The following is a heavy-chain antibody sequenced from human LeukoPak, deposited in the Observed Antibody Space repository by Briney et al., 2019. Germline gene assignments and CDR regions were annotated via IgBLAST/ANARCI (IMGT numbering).Heavy chain of an antibody. CDR2: IYYTGSP. Sequence: SETLSLTCTVSGDSMNEYYWGWIRQPPGKGLEWIGYIYYTGSPNDNPSLKGRVTMSVDTSKNQFSLKLSSVTAADAAVYYCARHVPYYDSDFSAWGMDVWGQGTTVTVSS. V-gene: IGHV4-59*08. J-gene: IGHJ6*02. CDR1: GDSMNEYY. D-gene: IGHD3-16*01. CDR3: ARHVPYYDSDFSAWGMDV.